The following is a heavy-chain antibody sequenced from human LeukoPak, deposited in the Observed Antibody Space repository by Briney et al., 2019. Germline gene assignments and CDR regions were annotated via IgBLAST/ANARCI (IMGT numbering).Heavy chain of an antibody. CDR2: ISGSGGST. D-gene: IGHD3-16*01. Sequence: PGGSLRLSCAASGFTFSSYAMSWVRQAPGKGLEWVSAISGSGGSTYHADSVKGRFTISRDNSKNTLYLQMNSLRAEDTAVYYCAKVKRGWQPQVGGFYFDYWGQGTLVTVSS. V-gene: IGHV3-23*01. J-gene: IGHJ4*02. CDR1: GFTFSSYA. CDR3: AKVKRGWQPQVGGFYFDY.